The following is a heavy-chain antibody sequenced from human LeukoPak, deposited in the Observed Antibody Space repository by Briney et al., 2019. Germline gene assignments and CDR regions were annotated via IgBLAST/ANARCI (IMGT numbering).Heavy chain of an antibody. CDR3: ARGLYYYDSSGYRTPYFHY. V-gene: IGHV4-61*02. CDR1: GGSISGGSYY. J-gene: IGHJ4*02. Sequence: SETLSLTCTVCGGSISGGSYYWSWIRQPAGKGLEWLVRVYTSGSTNYNPSLRSRVTISVDTSKKQFSLKLSAVTAADTAGYNCARGLYYYDSSGYRTPYFHYWGQGTLATVSS. CDR2: VYTSGST. D-gene: IGHD3-22*01.